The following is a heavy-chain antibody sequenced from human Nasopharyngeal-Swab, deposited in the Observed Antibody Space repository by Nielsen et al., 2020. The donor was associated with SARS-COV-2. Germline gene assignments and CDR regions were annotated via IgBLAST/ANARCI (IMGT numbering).Heavy chain of an antibody. J-gene: IGHJ6*03. V-gene: IGHV1-69*13. CDR1: GGTFSSYA. D-gene: IGHD3-3*01. CDR2: IIPMFATA. Sequence: SVNVSCKPSGGTFSSYAISWVRQAPGQGLEWMGGIIPMFATANYAQRFQDRVTITADESTSTAYMELSSLRSDDTAVYYCARDDRARNYDFWSDYMDVWGKGTTVTVSS. CDR3: ARDDRARNYDFWSDYMDV.